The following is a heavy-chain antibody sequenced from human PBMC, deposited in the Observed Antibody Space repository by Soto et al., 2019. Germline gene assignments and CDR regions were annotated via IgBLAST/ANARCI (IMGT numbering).Heavy chain of an antibody. Sequence: ASVKVSCKASGYTFTSYDINWVRQATGQGLEWMGWMNPNSGNTGYAQKFQGRVTMTRSTSISTAYMELSSLRSEDTAVYYCARVKYQLLLGYYYGMDVWGKGTTVTVSS. J-gene: IGHJ6*04. CDR1: GYTFTSYD. D-gene: IGHD2-2*01. V-gene: IGHV1-8*01. CDR2: MNPNSGNT. CDR3: ARVKYQLLLGYYYGMDV.